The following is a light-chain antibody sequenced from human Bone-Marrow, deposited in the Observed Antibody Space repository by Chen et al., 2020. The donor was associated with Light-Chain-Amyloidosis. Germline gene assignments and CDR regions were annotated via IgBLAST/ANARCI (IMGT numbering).Light chain of an antibody. CDR1: DLPTKY. CDR3: QSADSSGTYEVI. V-gene: IGLV3-25*03. CDR2: RDT. Sequence: SYDLTHPPSVPVSPGPTARITCSGDDLPTKYAYWYQQKPGQAPVLVIHRDTERPSGISERFSGASSGTTATLTISGVQAEDEADYHCQSADSSGTYEVIFGGGTKLTVL. J-gene: IGLJ2*01.